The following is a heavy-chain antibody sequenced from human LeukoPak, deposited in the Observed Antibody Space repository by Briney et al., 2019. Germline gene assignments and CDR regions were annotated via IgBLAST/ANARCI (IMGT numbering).Heavy chain of an antibody. D-gene: IGHD4/OR15-4a*01. J-gene: IGHJ4*02. CDR1: SGSFSGYY. Sequence: SETLSLTCAVYSGSFSGYYWSWIRQPPGKGLEWIGEVNDSGITNCNPSLKSRVTISVDTAKNQFSLKLSSVTAADTAVYYCARHRFGATRSFDIWGQGTLVTVSS. CDR2: VNDSGIT. CDR3: ARHRFGATRSFDI. V-gene: IGHV4-34*01.